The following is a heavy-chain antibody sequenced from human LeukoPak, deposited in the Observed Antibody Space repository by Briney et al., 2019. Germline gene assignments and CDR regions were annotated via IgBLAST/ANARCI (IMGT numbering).Heavy chain of an antibody. CDR1: GYTFTSYA. CDR2: INAGNGNT. Sequence: ASVKVSCKASGYTFTSYAMHWVRQAPGQRLEWMGWINAGNGNTNYAQKLQGRVTMTTDTSTSTAYMELRSLRSDDTAVYYCARDSYGDYVSASGVWWFDPWGQGTLVTVSS. D-gene: IGHD4-17*01. V-gene: IGHV1-3*01. CDR3: ARDSYGDYVSASGVWWFDP. J-gene: IGHJ5*02.